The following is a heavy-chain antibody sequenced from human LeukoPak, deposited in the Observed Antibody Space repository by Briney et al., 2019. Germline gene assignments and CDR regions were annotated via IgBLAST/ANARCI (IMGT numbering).Heavy chain of an antibody. V-gene: IGHV4-61*02. J-gene: IGHJ6*02. D-gene: IGHD2-2*01. CDR1: GGSISSGIYY. Sequence: SQTLSLTCTVSGGSISSGIYYWSWIRQPAGKGLEWIVRIYTSGSTNYNPSLKSRVTISVDASKNQFSLKLSSVTAADTAVYYCARGAAAQYYYYYYGMDVWGQGTTVTVSS. CDR2: IYTSGST. CDR3: ARGAAAQYYYYYYGMDV.